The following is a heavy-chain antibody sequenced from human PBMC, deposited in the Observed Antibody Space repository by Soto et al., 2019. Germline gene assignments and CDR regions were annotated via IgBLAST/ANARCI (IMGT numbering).Heavy chain of an antibody. CDR3: ARGHRIWGF. D-gene: IGHD3-16*01. CDR1: GGSFSGYY. V-gene: IGHV4-34*01. CDR2: INPSGST. Sequence: QVQLQQWGAGLLKPSETLSLTCAVYGGSFSGYYWSWIRQPPGKGLEWIGEINPSGSTNYNPSLKSRVTISVDTSKNQFSLRLSSVTAADTAVYYCARGHRIWGFWGQGTMVTVSS. J-gene: IGHJ3*01.